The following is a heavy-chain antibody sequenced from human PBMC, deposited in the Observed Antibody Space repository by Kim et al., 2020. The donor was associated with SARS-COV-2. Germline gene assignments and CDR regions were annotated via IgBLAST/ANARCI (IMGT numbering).Heavy chain of an antibody. CDR2: ISSSGTTV. CDR1: EFTFSSYS. J-gene: IGHJ6*03. CDR3: ARGRPGYMDV. Sequence: LSLTCAPSEFTFSSYSMIWVRQAPGKGLDWVSYISSSGTTVYYADSVKGRFTISRDNAKNLFYLQLSSLRDEDTAVYYCARGRPGYMDVWGKGTTVTVSS. V-gene: IGHV3-48*02.